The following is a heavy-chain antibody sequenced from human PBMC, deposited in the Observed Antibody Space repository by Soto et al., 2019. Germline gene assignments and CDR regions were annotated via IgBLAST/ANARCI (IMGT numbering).Heavy chain of an antibody. J-gene: IGHJ4*02. D-gene: IGHD2-21*01. V-gene: IGHV4-30-4*01. CDR3: ARLLGGGPPDY. Sequence: QVQLQESGPGLVKPSQTLSLTCTVSGDSIRSGDYYWGWIHQPPGKGLEWIGYIYYSGNTYYNPSLNTRITISVDPPKNQVSLKLNSVTAADTAVYYCARLLGGGPPDYWGPGPLVTVSS. CDR1: GDSIRSGDYY. CDR2: IYYSGNT.